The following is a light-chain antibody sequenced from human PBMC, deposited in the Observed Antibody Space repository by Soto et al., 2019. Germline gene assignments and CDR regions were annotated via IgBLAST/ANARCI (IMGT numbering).Light chain of an antibody. CDR3: CSYAGSSGYV. V-gene: IGLV2-23*02. CDR2: EVS. Sequence: QSALTQPASVSGSPGQAITISCTVTSNYNLVSWYQHHPGKAPKLMIYEVSKRPSGVSDRFSGSRSGNTASLTLSGLQAEDEADYYCCSYAGSSGYVFGTGTKVTVL. CDR1: SNYNL. J-gene: IGLJ1*01.